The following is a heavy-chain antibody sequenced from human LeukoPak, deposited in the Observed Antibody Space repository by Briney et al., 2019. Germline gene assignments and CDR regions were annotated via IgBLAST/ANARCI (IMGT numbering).Heavy chain of an antibody. J-gene: IGHJ4*02. V-gene: IGHV1-2*04. CDR1: GYTFTSYA. CDR2: INPNSGGT. CDR3: ARSWVDYGDYDPLDY. D-gene: IGHD4-17*01. Sequence: ASVKVSCKASGYTFTSYAFRWVRQAPGHGLEWMGWINPNSGGTNYAQKFQGWVTMTRDTSISTARMELSRLRSDDTAVYYCARSWVDYGDYDPLDYWGQGTLVTVSS.